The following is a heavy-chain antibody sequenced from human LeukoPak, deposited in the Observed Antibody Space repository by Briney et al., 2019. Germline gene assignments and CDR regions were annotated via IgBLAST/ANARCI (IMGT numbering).Heavy chain of an antibody. J-gene: IGHJ5*02. CDR1: GYTFTGYY. CDR2: INPNSGGT. CDR3: ASQASPPNYYDEGWFDP. D-gene: IGHD3-22*01. Sequence: GASVKVSCKASGYTFTGYYMHWVRPAPGQGLEWMGWINPNSGGTNYAQKFQGRVTMTRDTSISTAYMELSRLRSDDTAVYYCASQASPPNYYDEGWFDPWGQGTLVTVSS. V-gene: IGHV1-2*02.